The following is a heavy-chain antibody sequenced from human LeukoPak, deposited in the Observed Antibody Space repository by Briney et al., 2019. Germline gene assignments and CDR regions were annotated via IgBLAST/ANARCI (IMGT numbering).Heavy chain of an antibody. Sequence: ASVRLSCKASVSTFTHFYLHWVRQAPGQGLVWMGWINLYSGDTRYAEKFQGRVTMTRDTSNSTVYMEVNSLKSDDRAVYYCERLPVTGSGDYWGQGTLVVVSS. CDR3: ERLPVTGSGDY. D-gene: IGHD6-19*01. J-gene: IGHJ4*02. CDR1: VSTFTHFY. V-gene: IGHV1-2*02. CDR2: INLYSGDT.